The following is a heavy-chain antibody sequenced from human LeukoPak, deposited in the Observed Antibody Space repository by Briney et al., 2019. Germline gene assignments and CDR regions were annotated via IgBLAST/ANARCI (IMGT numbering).Heavy chain of an antibody. D-gene: IGHD2-8*01. CDR3: ARDLGGMLG. Sequence: PGGSLRLSCAASGFTFSSYAMHWVRQAPGKGLEWVAVISYDGSNKYYADSVKGRFTISRDSSKNTLYLQMNSLRAEDTAVYYCARDLGGMLGWGQGTLVTVSS. CDR2: ISYDGSNK. CDR1: GFTFSSYA. J-gene: IGHJ4*02. V-gene: IGHV3-30-3*01.